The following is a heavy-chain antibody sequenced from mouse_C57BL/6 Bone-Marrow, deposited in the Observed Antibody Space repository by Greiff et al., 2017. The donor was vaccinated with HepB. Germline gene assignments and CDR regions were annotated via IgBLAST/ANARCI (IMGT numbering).Heavy chain of an antibody. V-gene: IGHV5-16*01. J-gene: IGHJ4*01. Sequence: EVKLVESEGGLVQPGRSMKLSCTASGFTFSDYYMAWVRQVPEKGLEWVANINYDGSSTYYLDSLKSRFIISRDNAKNILYLQMSSLKSEDTATYYCERGGGSRYDYYALDYWGQGTSVTVSS. D-gene: IGHD1-1*01. CDR3: ERGGGSRYDYYALDY. CDR2: INYDGSST. CDR1: GFTFSDYY.